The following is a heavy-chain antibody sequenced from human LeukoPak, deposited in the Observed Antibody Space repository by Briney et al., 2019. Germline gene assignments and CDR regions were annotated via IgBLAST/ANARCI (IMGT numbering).Heavy chain of an antibody. CDR3: ARGIQRSYGSGGYSFHFDS. Sequence: SETLSLTCTVSGGSISSGDDYWSWIRQHPGKGLEWIGYIYQSGSTHYNPSLNSRGTISPDTSKNQFSLKLSSVTAADTATCYCARGIQRSYGSGGYSFHFDSWGRGTLVTVSP. V-gene: IGHV4-31*03. CDR2: IYQSGST. J-gene: IGHJ4*02. CDR1: GGSISSGDDY. D-gene: IGHD3-10*01.